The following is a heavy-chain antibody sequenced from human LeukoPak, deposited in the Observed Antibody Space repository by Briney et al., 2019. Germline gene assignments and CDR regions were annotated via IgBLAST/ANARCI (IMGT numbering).Heavy chain of an antibody. CDR2: ISSNGGST. CDR1: GFTFSSYA. CDR3: ARGVLRFLEWFPLPHNWFDP. V-gene: IGHV3-64*01. Sequence: GGSLRLSCAASGFTFSSYAMHWVRQAPGKGLEYVSAISSNGGSTYYANSVKGRFPISRDNSKNTLYLQMGSLRAEDMAVYYCARGVLRFLEWFPLPHNWFDPWGQGTLVTVSS. D-gene: IGHD3-3*01. J-gene: IGHJ5*02.